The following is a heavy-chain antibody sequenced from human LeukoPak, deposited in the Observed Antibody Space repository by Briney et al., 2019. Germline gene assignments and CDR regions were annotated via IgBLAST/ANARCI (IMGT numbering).Heavy chain of an antibody. CDR2: ISAYNGNT. D-gene: IGHD3-9*01. CDR3: ARANVDYDILTGYAYKWFDP. J-gene: IGHJ5*02. CDR1: GYTFTSYG. V-gene: IGHV1-18*01. Sequence: ASVKVSCKASGYTFTSYGISWVRQAPGQGLEWMGWISAYNGNTNYAQKLQGRVTMTRDTSTSTVYMELSSLGSEDTAVYYCARANVDYDILTGYAYKWFDPWGQGTVLTVSS.